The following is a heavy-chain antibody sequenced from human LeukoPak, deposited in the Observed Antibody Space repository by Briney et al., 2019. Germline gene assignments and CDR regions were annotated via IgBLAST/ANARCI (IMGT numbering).Heavy chain of an antibody. D-gene: IGHD3-16*01. CDR3: ARLGALHDAFDV. CDR1: GDSIRSYY. J-gene: IGHJ3*01. Sequence: SETLSLTCTVSGDSIRSYYWSWIRQPPGKGLEWIRNIHYSGSTKYNPSLKSRVTISADTSKNQFSLRVTSLTAADTAVYYCARLGALHDAFDVWGQGTLVTVSS. CDR2: IHYSGST. V-gene: IGHV4-59*12.